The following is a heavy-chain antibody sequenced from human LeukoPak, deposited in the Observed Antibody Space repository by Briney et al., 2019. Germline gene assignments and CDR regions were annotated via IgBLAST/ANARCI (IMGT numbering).Heavy chain of an antibody. J-gene: IGHJ5*02. V-gene: IGHV1-69*04. CDR1: AGTFSSYA. Sequence: ASVKVSFKASAGTFSSYAISWVRQAPGQGLEWMGRIIPILGIANYAQKFQGRVTITADKSTSTAYMELSSLRCEDTAVYYCTESPNYDFSPWGQGTLVTVSS. D-gene: IGHD3-3*01. CDR3: TESPNYDFSP. CDR2: IIPILGIA.